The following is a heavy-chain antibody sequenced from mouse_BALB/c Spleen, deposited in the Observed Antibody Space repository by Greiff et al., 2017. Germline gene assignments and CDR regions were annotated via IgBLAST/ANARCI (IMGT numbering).Heavy chain of an antibody. Sequence: EVQLQESGAELVKPGASVKLSCTASGFNIKDTYMHWVKQRPEQGLEWIGRIDPANGNTKYDPKFQGKATITADTSSNTAYLQLSSLTSEDTAVYYCARGSSFDWYFDVWGAGTTVTVSS. CDR1: GFNIKDTY. CDR3: ARGSSFDWYFDV. J-gene: IGHJ1*01. V-gene: IGHV14-3*02. CDR2: IDPANGNT. D-gene: IGHD1-1*01.